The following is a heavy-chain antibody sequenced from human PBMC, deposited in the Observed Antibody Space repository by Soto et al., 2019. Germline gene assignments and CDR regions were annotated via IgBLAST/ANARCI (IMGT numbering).Heavy chain of an antibody. CDR3: ARDSVPNTVTTVHYNYGMDV. D-gene: IGHD4-4*01. J-gene: IGHJ6*02. V-gene: IGHV3-21*06. CDR2: ISSSSYI. Sequence: VQLVESGGGLAKPGGSLRLSCAASGFSFRTYSMNWVRQAPGKGLEWVSSISSSSYIYYADSVKGRFTISRDNAKNSVHLQMNSLRAEDTAVYYCARDSVPNTVTTVHYNYGMDVWGQGTTVTVSS. CDR1: GFSFRTYS.